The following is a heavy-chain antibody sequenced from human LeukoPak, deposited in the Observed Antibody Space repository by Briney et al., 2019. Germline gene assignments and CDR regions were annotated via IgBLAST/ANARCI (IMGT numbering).Heavy chain of an antibody. V-gene: IGHV3-30-3*01. D-gene: IGHD2-15*01. CDR1: GFTFSSYA. Sequence: GGSLRLSCAASGFTFSSYAMHWVRQAPGKGLERVAVISYDGSNKYYADSVKGRFTISRDNPKNTLYLQMNSLRAEDTALYYCAKDIGYCSGGSCMKDAFDIWGQGTMVTVSS. CDR3: AKDIGYCSGGSCMKDAFDI. CDR2: ISYDGSNK. J-gene: IGHJ3*02.